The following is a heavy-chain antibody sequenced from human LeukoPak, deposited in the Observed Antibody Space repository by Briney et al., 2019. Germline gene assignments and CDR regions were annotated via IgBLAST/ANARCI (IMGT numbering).Heavy chain of an antibody. CDR1: GFTFSSYG. J-gene: IGHJ4*02. D-gene: IGHD3-10*01. Sequence: PGGTLRLSCAASGFTFSSYGMSWVRQAPGKELEWVSAISGSGGSTYYADSVKGRFTISRDNSKNTLYLQMNSLRAEDTAVYYCARDFYGSGSYYYWGQGTLVTVSS. V-gene: IGHV3-23*01. CDR2: ISGSGGST. CDR3: ARDFYGSGSYYY.